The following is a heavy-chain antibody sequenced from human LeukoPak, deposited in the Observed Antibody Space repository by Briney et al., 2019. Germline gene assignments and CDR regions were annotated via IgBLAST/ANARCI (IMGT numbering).Heavy chain of an antibody. D-gene: IGHD4-17*01. J-gene: IGHJ5*02. V-gene: IGHV4-61*01. CDR3: AVVGVTTYWFDP. CDR1: GGSVSNGSYY. Sequence: SETLSLTCSVSGGSVSNGSYYWGWVRQPPGKRLEWIAYIYYTGSTNYNPSLKSRVTMSVDTSKNQFSLKLSSVTAADTAVYYCAVVGVTTYWFDPWGQGTLVTVSS. CDR2: IYYTGST.